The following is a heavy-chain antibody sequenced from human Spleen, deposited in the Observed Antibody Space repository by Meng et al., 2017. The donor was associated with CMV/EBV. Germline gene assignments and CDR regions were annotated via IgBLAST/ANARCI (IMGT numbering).Heavy chain of an antibody. CDR3: ARYIWSDY. J-gene: IGHJ4*02. CDR1: GFMFSSFW. D-gene: IGHD3-3*01. V-gene: IGHV3-7*01. Sequence: GESLKISCAASGFMFSSFWMSWVRQAPGRGLEWVANIKQDGSEKHYVDSVEGRFTISRDNAKNTLYLQMNSLRAEDTAVYYCARYIWSDYWGQGTLVTVSS. CDR2: IKQDGSEK.